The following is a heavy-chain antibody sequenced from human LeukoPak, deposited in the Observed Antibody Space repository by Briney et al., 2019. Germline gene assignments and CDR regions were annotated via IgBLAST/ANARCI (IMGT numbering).Heavy chain of an antibody. CDR3: AKDQRTMTRRMDV. CDR1: GFTFSSYG. CDR2: ISYDGSGQ. J-gene: IGHJ6*02. Sequence: PGRFLRLSCAASGFTFSSYGMHWVRQAPGKGLEWVAVISYDGSGQYYADSLKGRFTISRDNSKNTLYLQMNSLRVEDTAVYYCAKDQRTMTRRMDVWGQGTTVTVSS. D-gene: IGHD2-2*01. V-gene: IGHV3-30*18.